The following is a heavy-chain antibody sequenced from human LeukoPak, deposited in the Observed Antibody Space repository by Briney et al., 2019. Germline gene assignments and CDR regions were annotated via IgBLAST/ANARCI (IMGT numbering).Heavy chain of an antibody. Sequence: SSETLSLTCTVSGASMSSKSNYWGWIRHPPGKGLEWLGSIYYSAGTYYNPSLKSRVTISVHTSKNQFSLKLNTVTAADTAVYYCVRHSVYDSGRYSFDNWGQGTLVTVSS. D-gene: IGHD3-10*01. V-gene: IGHV4-39*01. CDR1: GASMSSKSNY. J-gene: IGHJ4*02. CDR2: IYYSAGT. CDR3: VRHSVYDSGRYSFDN.